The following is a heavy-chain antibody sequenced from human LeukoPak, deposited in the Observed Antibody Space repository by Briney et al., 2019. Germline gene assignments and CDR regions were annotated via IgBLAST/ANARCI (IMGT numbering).Heavy chain of an antibody. J-gene: IGHJ3*02. Sequence: ASVKVSCKASGYTFTSYGISWVRQAPGQGLEWMGWISAYNGNTNYAQKLQGRVTMTTDTSTSTAYMELRSLRSDDTAVYYCAKDLARITMIVVVKGENAFDIWGQGTMVTVSS. CDR1: GYTFTSYG. D-gene: IGHD3-22*01. CDR3: AKDLARITMIVVVKGENAFDI. V-gene: IGHV1-18*01. CDR2: ISAYNGNT.